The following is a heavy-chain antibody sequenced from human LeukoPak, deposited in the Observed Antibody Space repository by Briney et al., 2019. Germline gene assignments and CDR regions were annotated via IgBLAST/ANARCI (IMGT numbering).Heavy chain of an antibody. CDR2: ITGNGGYT. Sequence: PGGSLRLSCAASGFTFSNDAMNWVRQATGKGLEWVSGITGNGGYTYYADSVKGRFTISRDNSRSTLYLQINSPRAEDTAIYYCAKGTLQQFDYWGQGTLVTVSS. CDR3: AKGTLQQFDY. CDR1: GFTFSNDA. V-gene: IGHV3-23*01. D-gene: IGHD1-1*01. J-gene: IGHJ4*02.